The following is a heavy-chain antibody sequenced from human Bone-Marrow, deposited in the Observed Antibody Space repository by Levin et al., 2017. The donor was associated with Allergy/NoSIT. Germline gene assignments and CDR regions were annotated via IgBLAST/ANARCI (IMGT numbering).Heavy chain of an antibody. J-gene: IGHJ4*02. Sequence: ASVKVSCAASGFTFSSHWIHWVRQAPGKGLVWISYISNDGSRTTYADSVKGRFTISRDNAKNTLYLQMNSLRAEDTAVYYCARGGFGTGIDYWGQGTLVTVSS. CDR1: GFTFSSHW. CDR2: ISNDGSRT. D-gene: IGHD1-1*01. V-gene: IGHV3-74*01. CDR3: ARGGFGTGIDY.